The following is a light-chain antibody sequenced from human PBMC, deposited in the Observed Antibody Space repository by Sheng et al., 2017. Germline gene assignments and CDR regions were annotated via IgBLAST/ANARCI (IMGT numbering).Light chain of an antibody. V-gene: IGKV1-5*03. J-gene: IGKJ1*01. CDR2: KAS. CDR1: QSISTW. CDR3: QQYNSYSRT. Sequence: DIQITQSPSTLSASVGDRVTITCRASQSISTWLAWYQQKPGKAPKVLIYKASSLESGVPSRFSGSGSGTEFTLTISSLQPDDFATYYCQQYNSYSRTFGQGTERWKSN.